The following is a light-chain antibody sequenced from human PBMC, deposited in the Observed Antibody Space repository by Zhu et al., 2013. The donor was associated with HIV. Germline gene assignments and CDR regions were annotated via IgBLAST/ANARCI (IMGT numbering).Light chain of an antibody. CDR3: MQALQTPLT. Sequence: DIVMTQSPLSLPVTPGEPASISCRSSQSLLHLNENNYLDWYVQKPGQSPQLLIYLGSNRASGVPDRFSGSGSGTDFTLKISRVEAEDVGVYYCMQALQTPLTFGGGTKVEI. V-gene: IGKV2-28*01. CDR1: QSLLHLNENNY. J-gene: IGKJ4*01. CDR2: LGS.